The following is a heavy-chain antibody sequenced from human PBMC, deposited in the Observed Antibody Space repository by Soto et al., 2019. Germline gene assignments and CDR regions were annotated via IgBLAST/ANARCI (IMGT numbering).Heavy chain of an antibody. J-gene: IGHJ4*02. V-gene: IGHV4-30-4*01. D-gene: IGHD4-17*01. CDR2: IYYSGST. Sequence: QVKLQESGPGLVKPSQTLSLTCTVSGGSVSSGDYYWSWIRQPPGKGLEWIGYIYYSGSTYYNPSLKRRVTISVHTSKNQFSLKLSSVTAADTAVYYCAREDFRAVTPDYWGQGTLVTVSS. CDR1: GGSVSSGDYY. CDR3: AREDFRAVTPDY.